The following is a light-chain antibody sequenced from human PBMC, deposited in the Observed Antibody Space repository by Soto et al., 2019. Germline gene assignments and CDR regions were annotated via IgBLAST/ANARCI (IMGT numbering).Light chain of an antibody. CDR1: QSVSSS. Sequence: EIVLTQSPATLSLSPGERATLSCRATQSVSSSLAWYQHKPGQAPRLLIYDASNRATGIPARFSGSGSGTDFTLTISSLEPEDFAVSYCQQRSNWPITFGQGTRLEIK. CDR2: DAS. V-gene: IGKV3-11*01. CDR3: QQRSNWPIT. J-gene: IGKJ5*01.